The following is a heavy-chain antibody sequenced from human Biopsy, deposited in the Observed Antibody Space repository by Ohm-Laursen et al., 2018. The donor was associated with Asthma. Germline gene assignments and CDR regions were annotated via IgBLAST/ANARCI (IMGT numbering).Heavy chain of an antibody. J-gene: IGHJ4*02. Sequence: ASVKVSCKVSGYSLTDLSMHWVRQAPGQGLEWMGGHDHEEGGTVNARRFQGRVTMTEDTATDTAYMELSSLSSDDTAVYYCASDFPKDYVRYNFQFWGQGTLVTVSS. D-gene: IGHD4-17*01. CDR2: HDHEEGGT. CDR3: ASDFPKDYVRYNFQF. CDR1: GYSLTDLS. V-gene: IGHV1-24*01.